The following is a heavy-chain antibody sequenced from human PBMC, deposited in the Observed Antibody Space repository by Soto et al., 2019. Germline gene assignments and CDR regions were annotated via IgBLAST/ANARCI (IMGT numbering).Heavy chain of an antibody. Sequence: GGSLRLSCAASGFTFSNYGMNWVRQTPGKGLEWVGRTRNKANSYTTEYAASVKGRFTVSRDDSKSSLYLQMNSVKTEDTAVYYCARELMTTVTFFDYWGLGTLVTVSS. D-gene: IGHD4-17*01. V-gene: IGHV3-72*01. CDR2: TRNKANSYTT. J-gene: IGHJ4*02. CDR1: GFTFSNYG. CDR3: ARELMTTVTFFDY.